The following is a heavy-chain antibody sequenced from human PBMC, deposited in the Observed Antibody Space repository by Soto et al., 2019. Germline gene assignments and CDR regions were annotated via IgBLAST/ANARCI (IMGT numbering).Heavy chain of an antibody. Sequence: QVQLVQSGAEVKKPGASVKISCKASGYTFTSYYMHWVRQAPGQGLEWMGIINPSGGSTNYAQNLQSRVAMTRDTSTSTVSMEHNSLRSEDTAVYYCARPPYPGCINAVCYPLDYWGQGTLVTVSS. CDR1: GYTFTSYY. V-gene: IGHV1-46*01. CDR2: INPSGGST. J-gene: IGHJ4*02. D-gene: IGHD2-8*01. CDR3: ARPPYPGCINAVCYPLDY.